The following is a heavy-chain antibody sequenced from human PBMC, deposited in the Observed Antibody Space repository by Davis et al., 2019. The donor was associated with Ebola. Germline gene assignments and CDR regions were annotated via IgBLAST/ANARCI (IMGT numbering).Heavy chain of an antibody. CDR1: GFTSSDYY. CDR2: ISSSGSTI. D-gene: IGHD1-26*01. Sequence: PGGSLRLSCAASGFTSSDYYMSWIRQAPGKGLEWVSYISSSGSTIYYADSVKGRFTVSRDNSKNTLYLQMNSLRAEDTAVYYWERDEGGSSGYFQHWGQGTLVTVSS. CDR3: ERDEGGSSGYFQH. J-gene: IGHJ1*01. V-gene: IGHV3-11*04.